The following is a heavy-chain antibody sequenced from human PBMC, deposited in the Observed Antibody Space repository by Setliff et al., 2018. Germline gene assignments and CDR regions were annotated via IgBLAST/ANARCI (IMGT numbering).Heavy chain of an antibody. CDR2: IYTSGST. Sequence: SETLSLTCTVSGGSNSSGSFYWSWIRQPAGKGLEWIGHIYTSGSTNYNPSLKTRVTISVDTSKNQFSLKLSSVTAADTAVYYCARFLNPRDGYQNSPGFDFWGQGTLVTVSS. CDR1: GGSNSSGSFY. J-gene: IGHJ4*02. V-gene: IGHV4-61*09. CDR3: ARFLNPRDGYQNSPGFDF. D-gene: IGHD5-12*01.